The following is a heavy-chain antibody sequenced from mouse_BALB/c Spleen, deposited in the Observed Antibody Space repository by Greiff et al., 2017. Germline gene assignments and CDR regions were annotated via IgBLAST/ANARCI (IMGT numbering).Heavy chain of an antibody. Sequence: QVQLKESGAELARPGASVKMSCKASGYTFTSYTMHWVKQRPGQGLEWIGYINPSSGYTNYNQKFKDKATLTADKSSSTAYMQLSSLTSEDSAVYYCARSGSWFAYWGQGTLVTVSA. V-gene: IGHV1-4*01. CDR2: INPSSGYT. CDR3: ARSGSWFAY. D-gene: IGHD4-1*01. CDR1: GYTFTSYT. J-gene: IGHJ3*01.